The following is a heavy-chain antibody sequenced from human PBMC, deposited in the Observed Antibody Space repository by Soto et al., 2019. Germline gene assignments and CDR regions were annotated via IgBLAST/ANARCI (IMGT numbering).Heavy chain of an antibody. D-gene: IGHD2-2*01. CDR2: IYSSGST. CDR3: ARVKYPFDYYYAMDV. CDR1: GDSISSGNKY. V-gene: IGHV4-30-4*01. J-gene: IGHJ6*02. Sequence: PSETLSLTCSVSGDSISSGNKYWSWIRQPPGKGLEWIGYIYSSGSTYYTPSLKSRLSISLHTSDNQFSLKFDSVTDADSSVYYCARVKYPFDYYYAMDVWRHRTTVTVSS.